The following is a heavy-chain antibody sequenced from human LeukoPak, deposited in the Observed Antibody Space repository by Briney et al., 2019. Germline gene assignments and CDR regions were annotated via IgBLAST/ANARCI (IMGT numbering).Heavy chain of an antibody. CDR3: ARITITMVRGVINDY. CDR2: INPNSGGT. D-gene: IGHD3-10*01. J-gene: IGHJ4*02. Sequence: ASVKVSCKASGYTFTGYYMHWVRQAPGQGLEWMEWINPNSGGTNYAQKFQGRVTMTRDTSISTAYMELSRLRSDDTAVYYCARITITMVRGVINDYWGQGTLVTVSS. CDR1: GYTFTGYY. V-gene: IGHV1-2*02.